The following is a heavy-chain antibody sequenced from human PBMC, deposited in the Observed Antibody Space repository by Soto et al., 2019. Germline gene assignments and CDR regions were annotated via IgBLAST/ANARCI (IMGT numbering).Heavy chain of an antibody. Sequence: EVQLVESGGGLVKPGGSLRLSCAASGFTFSSYSMNWVRQAPGKGLEWVSSISSSSSYIYYADSVKGRFTISRDNAENSLYLQMNSLRAEDTAVYYCARDLAEYYDFWSGYPHTFYYYYGMDVWGQGTTVTVSS. CDR3: ARDLAEYYDFWSGYPHTFYYYYGMDV. CDR1: GFTFSSYS. V-gene: IGHV3-21*01. CDR2: ISSSSSYI. D-gene: IGHD3-3*01. J-gene: IGHJ6*02.